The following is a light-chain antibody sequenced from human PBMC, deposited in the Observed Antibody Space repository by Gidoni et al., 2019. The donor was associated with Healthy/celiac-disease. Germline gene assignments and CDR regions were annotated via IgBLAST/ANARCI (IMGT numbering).Light chain of an antibody. CDR3: QQYHNWPPYT. J-gene: IGKJ2*01. CDR1: QSVSSN. CDR2: GAS. V-gene: IGKV3-15*01. Sequence: ELVIPHPPATLSLSPGERATLSCRASQSVSSNLAWYQQKPGQAPRLLIYGASTRATGIPARFSRGRSGTEFTLTIRSLQSEDFAVYSCQQYHNWPPYTFGQXTKLEIK.